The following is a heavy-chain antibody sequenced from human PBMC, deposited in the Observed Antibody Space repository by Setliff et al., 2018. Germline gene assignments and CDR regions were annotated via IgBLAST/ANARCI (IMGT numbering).Heavy chain of an antibody. D-gene: IGHD5-12*01. CDR3: ARGGTFRYFDF. V-gene: IGHV4-61*09. CDR1: GGSISSDSHY. CDR2: IYSNGRT. Sequence: SETLSLTCTVSGGSISSDSHYWAWVRQPAGKGLELIGQIYSNGRTYYNPSLKSRLTISLDTSKNQFSLKLGSVTAADTAVYYCARGGTFRYFDFWGQGAPVTVSS. J-gene: IGHJ4*02.